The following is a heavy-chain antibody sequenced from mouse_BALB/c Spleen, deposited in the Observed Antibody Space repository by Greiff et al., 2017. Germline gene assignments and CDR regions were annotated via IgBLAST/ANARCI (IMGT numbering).Heavy chain of an antibody. V-gene: IGHV5-9-4*01. CDR2: ISSGGSYT. J-gene: IGHJ4*01. D-gene: IGHD1-1*01. CDR3: ARYGSSYVGAMDY. CDR1: GFTFSSYA. Sequence: EVQLVESGGGLVKPGGSLKLSCAASGFTFSSYAMSWVRQSPEKRLEWVAEISSGGSYTYYPDTVTGRFTISRDNAKNTLYLEMSSLRSEDTAMYYCARYGSSYVGAMDYWGQGTSVTVSS.